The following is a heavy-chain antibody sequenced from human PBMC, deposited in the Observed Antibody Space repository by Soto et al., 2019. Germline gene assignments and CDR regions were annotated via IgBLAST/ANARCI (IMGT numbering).Heavy chain of an antibody. V-gene: IGHV3-74*01. CDR1: GFTSSSYW. CDR2: ISNDGSST. Sequence: EVQLVESGGGLVQPGGSLRLSCAASGFTSSSYWIHWVRQAPGKGLVWVSRISNDGSSTNYADSVKGRFTISRANAKTTVYLQMNSLRAEDTTVYSCARDTYYYDSSDHFSADVFDIWGQGTMVTVSS. J-gene: IGHJ3*02. D-gene: IGHD3-22*01. CDR3: ARDTYYYDSSDHFSADVFDI.